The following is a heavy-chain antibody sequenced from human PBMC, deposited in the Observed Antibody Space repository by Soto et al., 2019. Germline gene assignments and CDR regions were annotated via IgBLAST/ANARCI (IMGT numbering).Heavy chain of an antibody. CDR3: ARGRGYSGYDTHYYYYYYMDV. V-gene: IGHV3-74*01. CDR2: INSDGSST. D-gene: IGHD5-12*01. J-gene: IGHJ6*03. CDR1: GFTFSSYW. Sequence: GGSLSLSCAASGFTFSSYWMHWVRHAPGKGLVWVSRINSDGSSTSYADSVKGRFTISRDNAKNTLYLQMNSLRAEDTAVYYCARGRGYSGYDTHYYYYYYMDVWGKGTTVTVSS.